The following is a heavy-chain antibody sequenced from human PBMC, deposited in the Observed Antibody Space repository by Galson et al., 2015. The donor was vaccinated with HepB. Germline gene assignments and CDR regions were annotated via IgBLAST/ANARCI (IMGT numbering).Heavy chain of an antibody. CDR3: TRLGDLSGYSSL. Sequence: LRLSCAASGFTFSGSAMHWVRQASGRGLEWVGRIGSKANSYATAYAASVKGRFTISRDDSKNAAYMQMNSLKTEDTAVYYCTRLGDLSGYSSLWGQGTLVTVSS. J-gene: IGHJ4*02. D-gene: IGHD6-13*01. CDR2: IGSKANSYAT. V-gene: IGHV3-73*01. CDR1: GFTFSGSA.